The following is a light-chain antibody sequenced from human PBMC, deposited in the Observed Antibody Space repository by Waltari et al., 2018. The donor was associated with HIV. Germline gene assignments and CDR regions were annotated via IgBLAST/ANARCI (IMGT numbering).Light chain of an antibody. J-gene: IGLJ2*01. V-gene: IGLV2-8*01. Sequence: QSALTQPPSASGSPGQSVTISCTGTSSDVGGYNYVSWYQQHPGKAPILMIYEVSKRPSGVPDRFFGSKSGNTASLTVSGLQAEDEADYYCSSYAGSNPSVVFGGGTKLTVL. CDR1: SSDVGGYNY. CDR3: SSYAGSNPSVV. CDR2: EVS.